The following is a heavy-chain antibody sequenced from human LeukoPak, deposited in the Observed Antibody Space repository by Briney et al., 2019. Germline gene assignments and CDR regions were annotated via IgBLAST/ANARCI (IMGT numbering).Heavy chain of an antibody. CDR1: GFTFSSYG. CDR2: ISRSGSTI. V-gene: IGHV3-48*01. J-gene: IGHJ6*02. Sequence: GGSLRLSCAASGFTFSSYGMNWVRQAPGKGLEWVSYISRSGSTIYYADSVWGRFTISRDNAKNSLYLQMNSLRAEDSAVYYCARDVLRYFEWPIYGMDVWGQGTTVTVSS. CDR3: ARDVLRYFEWPIYGMDV. D-gene: IGHD3-9*01.